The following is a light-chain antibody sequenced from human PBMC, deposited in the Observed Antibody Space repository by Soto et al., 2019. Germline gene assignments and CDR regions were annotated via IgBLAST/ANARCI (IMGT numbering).Light chain of an antibody. Sequence: DLQMTQSPSYLSASVGDRVTITCRTSQSISTYVNWYHQKPGKAPQLLIHAASSLQGGVPSRFSGSVCGTDYTLTISSVHPEDFASYYCQQSYSIPYVFGQATKLEIE. CDR2: AAS. CDR1: QSISTY. J-gene: IGKJ2*01. V-gene: IGKV1-39*01. CDR3: QQSYSIPYV.